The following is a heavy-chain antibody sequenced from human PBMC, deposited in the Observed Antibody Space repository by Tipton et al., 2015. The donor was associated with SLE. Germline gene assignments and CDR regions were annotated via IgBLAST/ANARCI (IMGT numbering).Heavy chain of an antibody. D-gene: IGHD2/OR15-2a*01. CDR1: GFKFSSFD. CDR3: VTDIWFSFYGP. V-gene: IGHV3-13*01. Sequence: SLRLSCTASGFKFSSFDLYWVRQRTGEGLEWVSGIRTTGDTYYPDSVKGRFTISRENAKNSLSLQMNSLRVGDTAVYYCVTDIWFSFYGPWGQGTLIIVSS. J-gene: IGHJ5*02. CDR2: IRTTGDT.